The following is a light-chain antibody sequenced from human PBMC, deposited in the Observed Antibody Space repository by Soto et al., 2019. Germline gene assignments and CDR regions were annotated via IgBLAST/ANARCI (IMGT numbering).Light chain of an antibody. CDR3: QQYDNLPPALT. V-gene: IGKV1-33*01. CDR1: QDISNY. J-gene: IGKJ4*01. Sequence: DIQMTQSPSSLSASVGDRVTITCQASQDISNYLNWYQQKPGKAPKLLIYDASNLETGVPSRFSGSGSGTDFTFTISSLQPEDIATDYCQQYDNLPPALTFCGGTMVEIK. CDR2: DAS.